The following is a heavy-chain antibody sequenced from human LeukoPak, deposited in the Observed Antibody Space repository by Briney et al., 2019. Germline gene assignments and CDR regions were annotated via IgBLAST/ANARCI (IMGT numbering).Heavy chain of an antibody. J-gene: IGHJ4*02. CDR1: GFTFSTYW. Sequence: PGGSLRLSCAVSGFTFSTYWMTWVRQAPGKGLEWLASVKEDGSEKYHVDSVKGRFTISRDNAKNSLFLQLNSLSAEDTAAYYCGRGHSYLDYWGQGTLVTVSS. CDR2: VKEDGSEK. D-gene: IGHD2-21*01. V-gene: IGHV3-7*05. CDR3: GRGHSYLDY.